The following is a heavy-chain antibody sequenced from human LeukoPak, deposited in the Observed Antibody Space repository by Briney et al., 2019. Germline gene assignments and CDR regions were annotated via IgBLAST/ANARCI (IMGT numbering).Heavy chain of an antibody. D-gene: IGHD4-23*01. CDR1: GGSISSGGYY. V-gene: IGHV4-31*03. Sequence: SETLSLTCTVSGGSISSGGYYWSWIRQHPGKGLEWIGYIYYSGSTYYNPSLKSRVTISVDASKNQFSLKLSSVTAADTAVYYCARVGYGGNLRPYYFDYWGQGTLVTVSS. CDR3: ARVGYGGNLRPYYFDY. CDR2: IYYSGST. J-gene: IGHJ4*02.